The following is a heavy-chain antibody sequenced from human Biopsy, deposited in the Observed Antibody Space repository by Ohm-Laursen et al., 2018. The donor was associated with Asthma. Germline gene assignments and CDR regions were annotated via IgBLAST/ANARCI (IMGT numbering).Heavy chain of an antibody. D-gene: IGHD3-22*01. CDR1: GFTFSSFG. V-gene: IGHV3-23*01. CDR3: AKITTDRQKANNWFDP. Sequence: SLRLSCAASGFTFSSFGMHWVRQAPGKGLGWVSSISASGVRTFYADSVKGRFTVSRDSSRNTLYLQLSTLRVEDTAVYFCAKITTDRQKANNWFDPWGQGTLVTVSS. CDR2: ISASGVRT. J-gene: IGHJ5*02.